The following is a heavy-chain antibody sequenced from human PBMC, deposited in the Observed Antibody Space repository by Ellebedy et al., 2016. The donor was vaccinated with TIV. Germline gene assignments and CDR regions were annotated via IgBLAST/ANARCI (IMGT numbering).Heavy chain of an antibody. D-gene: IGHD3-22*01. CDR3: ARYIHDSSGYLNY. Sequence: ASVKVSCKASGYTFTSYYIHWVRQAPGQGLEWVGTLNPSTGGTSYAQKFQGRVTLTRDTSTSTAYMELRSLRSDDTAVYYCARYIHDSSGYLNYWGQGTLVTVSS. CDR1: GYTFTSYY. CDR2: LNPSTGGT. V-gene: IGHV1-46*01. J-gene: IGHJ4*02.